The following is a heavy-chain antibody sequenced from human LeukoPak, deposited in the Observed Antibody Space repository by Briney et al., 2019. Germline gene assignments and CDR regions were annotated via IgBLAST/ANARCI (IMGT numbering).Heavy chain of an antibody. CDR3: ARDSVYLRSGGSWLGGWFDP. CDR2: ISADNGNT. D-gene: IGHD2-15*01. CDR1: GYTFTSYA. J-gene: IGHJ5*02. Sequence: GDSVKVSCKASGYTFTSYAISWVRQAPGQGLEWMGWISADNGNTDYAQRFQGRVTMTTDTSTSTAYMELRSLRSDDTAVYYCARDSVYLRSGGSWLGGWFDPWGQGTLVTVSS. V-gene: IGHV1-18*01.